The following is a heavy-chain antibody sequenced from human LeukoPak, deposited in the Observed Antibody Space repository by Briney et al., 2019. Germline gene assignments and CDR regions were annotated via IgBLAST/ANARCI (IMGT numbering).Heavy chain of an antibody. D-gene: IGHD2-2*01. V-gene: IGHV1-2*02. CDR1: GFTFTDY. Sequence: ASVKVSCKASGFTFTDYIHLVRQDPRQGLQWMGWIKPNSGDTDYAQKFQGRVTMTRDTSISTVYMELSSLRSDDTAVYYCARADSVPAGDYHYWYMDVWGKGTTVTVSS. CDR2: IKPNSGDT. CDR3: ARADSVPAGDYHYWYMDV. J-gene: IGHJ6*03.